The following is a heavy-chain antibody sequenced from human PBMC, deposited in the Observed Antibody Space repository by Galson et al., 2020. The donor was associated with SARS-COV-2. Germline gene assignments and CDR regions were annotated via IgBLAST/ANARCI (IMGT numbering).Heavy chain of an antibody. CDR1: GFTFSSYD. CDR2: IGTAGDT. J-gene: IGHJ6*03. D-gene: IGHD3-3*01. CDR3: ARARDFWSGYYYYYYMDV. V-gene: IGHV3-13*01. Sequence: GESLKISCAASGFTFSSYDMHWVRQATGQGLEWVSAIGTAGDTYYPASVKGRFTITRENAKNSLYLQMNSLRAGDTAVYYCARARDFWSGYYYYYYMDVWGKGTTVTVSS.